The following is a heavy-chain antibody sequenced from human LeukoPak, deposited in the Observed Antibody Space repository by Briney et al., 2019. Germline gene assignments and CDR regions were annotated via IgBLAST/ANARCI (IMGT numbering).Heavy chain of an antibody. Sequence: GGSLRLSCAASGFTFSSYGMHWVRQAPGKGLEWVAFIRYDGSIKHYADSVKGRFTISRDNAKNSLYLQMNSLRAEDTAVYYCARENFAVVVITTHNWFDPWGQGTLVTVSS. D-gene: IGHD3-22*01. V-gene: IGHV3-30*02. CDR2: IRYDGSIK. CDR1: GFTFSSYG. J-gene: IGHJ5*02. CDR3: ARENFAVVVITTHNWFDP.